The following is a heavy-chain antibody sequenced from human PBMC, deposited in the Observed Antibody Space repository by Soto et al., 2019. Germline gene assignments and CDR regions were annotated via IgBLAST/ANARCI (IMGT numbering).Heavy chain of an antibody. Sequence: QLQLQESGPGLVKPSETLSLTCTVSGGSISSSSYYWGWIRQPPGKGLEWIGSIYYSGSTYYNPSLRSRFTKSVDTTKNQSSLKLSFVTAADTAVYYCASNEYSSSYWGQGTLVNVSS. CDR1: GGSISSSSYY. D-gene: IGHD6-6*01. J-gene: IGHJ4*02. CDR2: IYYSGST. V-gene: IGHV4-39*01. CDR3: ASNEYSSSY.